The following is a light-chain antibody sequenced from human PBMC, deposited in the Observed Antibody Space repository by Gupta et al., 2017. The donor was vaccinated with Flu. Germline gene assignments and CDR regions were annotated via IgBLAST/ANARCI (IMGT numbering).Light chain of an antibody. V-gene: IGKV2D-29*01. CDR2: EAS. CDR1: QRLLESNGKTF. J-gene: IGKJ2*01. Sequence: VTPVQPASISCKSDQRLLESNGKTFLSWFLQKPGQTPKLLVYEASNRFSGVPHRFSGSGSGTDFTLKISRVEAEDVGTYYCMQSVQVPYTFGQGTKLEIK. CDR3: MQSVQVPYT.